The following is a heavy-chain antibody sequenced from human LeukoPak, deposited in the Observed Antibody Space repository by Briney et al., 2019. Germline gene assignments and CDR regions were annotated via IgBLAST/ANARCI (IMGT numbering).Heavy chain of an antibody. CDR3: ARDHRYAEDIVVVVAATMTPRTFDY. J-gene: IGHJ4*02. V-gene: IGHV4-39*02. Sequence: SETLSLTCTVSGGSISSNNYFWGWIRQPPGKGLEWIGSIYDSGSTYYNPSLKSRVTISVDTSKSQFSLKLSSVTAADTAVYYCARDHRYAEDIVVVVAATMTPRTFDYWGQGTLVTVSS. CDR2: IYDSGST. CDR1: GGSISSNNYF. D-gene: IGHD2-15*01.